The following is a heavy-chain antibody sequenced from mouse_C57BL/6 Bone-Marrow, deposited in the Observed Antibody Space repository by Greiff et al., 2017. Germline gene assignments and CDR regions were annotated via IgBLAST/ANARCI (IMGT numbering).Heavy chain of an antibody. CDR3: ARLILLLFAY. Sequence: DVMLVESGGDLVKPGGSLKLSCAASGFTFSSYGLSWVRQTPDKRLEWVATISSGGSYTYYPDSVKGRFTISRDNSKNNLYQQMSSVKVEDTTMYYCARLILLLFAYWGQGTLVTVSA. J-gene: IGHJ3*01. CDR2: ISSGGSYT. V-gene: IGHV5-6*02. CDR1: GFTFSSYG. D-gene: IGHD1-1*01.